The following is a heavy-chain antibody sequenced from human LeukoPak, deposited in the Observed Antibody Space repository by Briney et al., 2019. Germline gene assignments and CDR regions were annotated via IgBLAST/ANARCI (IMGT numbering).Heavy chain of an antibody. Sequence: GASVKVSCKASGYTFTSYGISWVRQAPGQGLEWMGWIRTHNGETSYAQRLQDRVTMTTDTSTNTAYMVLSSLRSDDTAVYYCAREIAVAAPHYYGMDVWGQGTTVTVS. CDR3: AREIAVAAPHYYGMDV. CDR1: GYTFTSYG. J-gene: IGHJ6*02. D-gene: IGHD6-19*01. V-gene: IGHV1-18*01. CDR2: IRTHNGET.